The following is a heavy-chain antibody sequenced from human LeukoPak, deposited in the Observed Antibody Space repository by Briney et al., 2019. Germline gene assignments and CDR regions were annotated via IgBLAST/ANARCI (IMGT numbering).Heavy chain of an antibody. D-gene: IGHD2-2*01. CDR3: ARAGYCSSTSCYPYYYHYYGMDV. CDR1: GYTFTSYG. J-gene: IGHJ6*04. Sequence: ASVKVSCKASGYTFTSYGISWVRQAPGQGLEWMGWISAYNGNTNYAQKLQGRVAMTTDTSTSTAYMELRNLRSDDTAVYYCARAGYCSSTSCYPYYYHYYGMDVWGKGTTVTVSS. V-gene: IGHV1-18*04. CDR2: ISAYNGNT.